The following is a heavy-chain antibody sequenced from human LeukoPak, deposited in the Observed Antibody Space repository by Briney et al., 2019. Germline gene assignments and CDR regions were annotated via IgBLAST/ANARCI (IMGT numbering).Heavy chain of an antibody. CDR3: AREDIVVVPAAKNYYYMDV. Sequence: GGSLRLSCAASGFTFSSYWMSWVRQAPRKGLEWVANIKQDGSEKYYVDSVKGRFTISRDNAKNSLYLQMNSLRAEDTAVYYCAREDIVVVPAAKNYYYMDVWGKGTTVTVSS. CDR2: IKQDGSEK. V-gene: IGHV3-7*01. CDR1: GFTFSSYW. J-gene: IGHJ6*03. D-gene: IGHD2-2*01.